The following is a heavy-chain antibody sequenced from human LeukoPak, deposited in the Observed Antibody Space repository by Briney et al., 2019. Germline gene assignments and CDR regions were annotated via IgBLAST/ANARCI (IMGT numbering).Heavy chain of an antibody. Sequence: GASVKVSCKASGYTFTSYYMHWVRQAPGQGLEWMGIINPSGGSTSYAQKFQGRVTMTRDMSTSTVYMELSSLRSDDTAVYYCARGGNLPHDAFDIWGQGTMVSVSS. V-gene: IGHV1-46*01. CDR2: INPSGGST. J-gene: IGHJ3*02. CDR1: GYTFTSYY. CDR3: ARGGNLPHDAFDI. D-gene: IGHD1-7*01.